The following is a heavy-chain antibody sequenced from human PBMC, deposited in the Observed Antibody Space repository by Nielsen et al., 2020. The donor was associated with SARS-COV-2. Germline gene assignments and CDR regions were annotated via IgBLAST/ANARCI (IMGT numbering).Heavy chain of an antibody. CDR3: ARAPKAIVVHHFDY. V-gene: IGHV4-4*02. CDR1: GGSISSSNW. Sequence: SETLSLTCAVSGGSISSSNWWSWVRQPPGKGLEWIGEIYHSGSTNYNPSLKSRVTISVDTSKNQFSLKLSSVTAADTAVYYCARAPKAIVVHHFDYWGQGTLVTVSS. D-gene: IGHD3-22*01. J-gene: IGHJ4*02. CDR2: IYHSGST.